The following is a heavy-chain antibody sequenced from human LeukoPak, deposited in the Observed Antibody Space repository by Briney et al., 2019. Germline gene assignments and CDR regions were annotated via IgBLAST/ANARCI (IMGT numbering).Heavy chain of an antibody. CDR2: ISGSSRHK. J-gene: IGHJ4*02. CDR1: GFTFSSYT. D-gene: IGHD6-13*01. Sequence: GGSLRLSCAASGFTFSSYTMNWVRQAPGKGLEWVSSISGSSRHKYYADSVKGRFTISRDNAKNSLYPQMNSLRAEDTAVYYCARTANFAAGYYIDYWGQGTLVTVSS. CDR3: ARTANFAAGYYIDY. V-gene: IGHV3-21*01.